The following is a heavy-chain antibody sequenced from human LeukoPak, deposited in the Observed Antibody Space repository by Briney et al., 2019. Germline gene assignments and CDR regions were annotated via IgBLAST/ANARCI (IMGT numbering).Heavy chain of an antibody. CDR1: GYTFTSYG. CDR2: ISAYNGNT. D-gene: IGHD3-16*02. CDR3: ARDTYDYVWGSYRYSRFFAFDI. J-gene: IGHJ3*02. Sequence: GASVKVSCKASGYTFTSYGISWVRQAPGQGLEWMGWISAYNGNTNYAQKLQGRVTMTTDTSTSTAYMELRSLRSDDTAVYYCARDTYDYVWGSYRYSRFFAFDIWGQGTMVTVSS. V-gene: IGHV1-18*01.